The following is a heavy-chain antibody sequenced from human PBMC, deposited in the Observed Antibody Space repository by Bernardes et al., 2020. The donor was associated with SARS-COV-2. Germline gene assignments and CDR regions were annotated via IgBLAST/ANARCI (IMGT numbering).Heavy chain of an antibody. J-gene: IGHJ4*02. Sequence: GGSLRLSCAASGFTFSSYAMSWVRQAPGKGLEWVSVISGSGGTTYYADSVKGRFTISRDNSKNTLYLQMNSLRAEDTAVYYCARRSASMGVDYWGQGTLVTVSS. CDR1: GFTFSSYA. CDR3: ARRSASMGVDY. D-gene: IGHD3-10*01. CDR2: ISGSGGTT. V-gene: IGHV3-23*01.